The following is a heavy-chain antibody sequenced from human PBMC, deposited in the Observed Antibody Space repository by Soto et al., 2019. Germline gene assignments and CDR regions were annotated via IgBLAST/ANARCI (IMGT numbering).Heavy chain of an antibody. V-gene: IGHV4-34*01. D-gene: IGHD1-26*01. CDR1: GGSFRGYY. CDR3: ARASPHSAVDY. J-gene: IGHJ4*02. Sequence: PSETLSLTCAVYGGSFRGYYWSWIRQPPGKGLEWIGEINHSGSTNYNPSLKSRVTISVDTSKNQFSLKLSSVTAADTAVYYCARASPHSAVDYWGQGTLVT. CDR2: INHSGST.